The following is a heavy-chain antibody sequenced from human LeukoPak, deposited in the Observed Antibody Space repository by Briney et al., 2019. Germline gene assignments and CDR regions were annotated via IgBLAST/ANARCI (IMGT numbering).Heavy chain of an antibody. Sequence: GGSLRLSCAASGFTFSSYAMSWVRQAPGKGLEWVSVISESGDVTHYADSMKGRFTISGDNTKNTLNLQMNSLRDEDTAICYCARDSSHYLGSSDYWGQGTLVTVSS. CDR3: ARDSSHYLGSSDY. D-gene: IGHD6-6*01. J-gene: IGHJ4*02. CDR2: ISESGDVT. CDR1: GFTFSSYA. V-gene: IGHV3-23*01.